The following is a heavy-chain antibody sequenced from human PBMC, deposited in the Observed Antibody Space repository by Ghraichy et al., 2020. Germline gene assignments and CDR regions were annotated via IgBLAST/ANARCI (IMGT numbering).Heavy chain of an antibody. CDR2: MNPNSGKT. D-gene: IGHD1-26*01. Sequence: ASVKVSCKTAGAHFCTSVTHFLREGTGQGLEWMGWMNPNSGKTGYAQKFQGRVTMTRDTSIFTAYMDLSSLRSEDTAVYYCARGVYSGSYDFWGQGTLVTVSS. CDR1: GAHFCTSV. J-gene: IGHJ4*02. CDR3: ARGVYSGSYDF. V-gene: IGHV1-8*01.